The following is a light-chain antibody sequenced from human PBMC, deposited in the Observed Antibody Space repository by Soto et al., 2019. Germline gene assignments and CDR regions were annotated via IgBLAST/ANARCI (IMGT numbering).Light chain of an antibody. CDR1: QAISNY. Sequence: DIQMTQSPSSLSASVGDRVTITCRASQAISNYLAWYQQKPGKVPKLLIYAASTLQSGVPSRFSRSGSGTAFTVTLLSLQPEDLATYYCQKHHSAPFTFGPGTKVDLK. CDR3: QKHHSAPFT. CDR2: AAS. J-gene: IGKJ3*01. V-gene: IGKV1-27*01.